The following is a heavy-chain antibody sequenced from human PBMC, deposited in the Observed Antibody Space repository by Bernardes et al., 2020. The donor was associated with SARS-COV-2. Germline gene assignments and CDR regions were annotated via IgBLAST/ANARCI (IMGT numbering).Heavy chain of an antibody. Sequence: SETLSLTCAVYGGSFSGYYWSWIRQPPGKGLEWIGEINHSGSTNYNPSLKSRVTISVDTSKNQFSLRLNSVTSADTAVYYCASLRPFPGYWGQGALVTVSS. CDR1: GGSFSGYY. V-gene: IGHV4-34*01. J-gene: IGHJ1*01. CDR2: INHSGST. CDR3: ASLRPFPGY. D-gene: IGHD2-21*01.